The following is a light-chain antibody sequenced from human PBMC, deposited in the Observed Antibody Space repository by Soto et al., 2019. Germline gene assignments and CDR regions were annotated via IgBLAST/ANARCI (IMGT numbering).Light chain of an antibody. J-gene: IGLJ1*01. Sequence: QSVLTQPPSVSGAPGQRVTISCTGSSSNIGAGYDVHWYQQLPGTAPKLLIYGNSNRPSGVPDRFSGSKSGTSASLAITGLQAEDVADYYCQSSDSSLNVFGTGTKVTVL. V-gene: IGLV1-40*01. CDR1: SSNIGAGYD. CDR2: GNS. CDR3: QSSDSSLNV.